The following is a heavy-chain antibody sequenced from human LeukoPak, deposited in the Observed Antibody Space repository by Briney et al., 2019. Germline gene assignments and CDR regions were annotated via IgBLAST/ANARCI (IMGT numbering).Heavy chain of an antibody. CDR2: ISSSTST. Sequence: GGSLRLSCAASGFTFSDYYMSWIRQAPGKGLEWVSYISSSTSTNYADSVKGRFTISRDNAKNSLYLQMNSLRAEDTAVYYCARGGVDYLGQGTLVTVSS. CDR1: GFTFSDYY. CDR3: ARGGVDY. V-gene: IGHV3-11*05. D-gene: IGHD3-10*01. J-gene: IGHJ4*02.